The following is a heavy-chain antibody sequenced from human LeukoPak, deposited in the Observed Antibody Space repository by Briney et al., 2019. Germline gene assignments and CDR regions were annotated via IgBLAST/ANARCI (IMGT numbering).Heavy chain of an antibody. CDR2: ISYDGSNK. CDR1: GFTFSSYA. Sequence: GRSLRLSCAASGFTFSSYAMHCVRQAPGKGLEWVAVISYDGSNKYYADSVKGRFTISRDNSKNTLYLQMNSLRSDDTAVYYCARESAGRSIVVVPAAPDYWGQGTLVTVSS. V-gene: IGHV3-30*04. CDR3: ARESAGRSIVVVPAAPDY. J-gene: IGHJ4*02. D-gene: IGHD2-2*01.